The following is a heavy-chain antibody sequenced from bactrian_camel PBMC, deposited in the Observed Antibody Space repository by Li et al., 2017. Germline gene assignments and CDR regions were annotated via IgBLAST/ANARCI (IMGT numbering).Heavy chain of an antibody. CDR2: ISSYGGT. V-gene: IGHV3S53*01. CDR3: AAGVWRCRPSDAADFGY. D-gene: IGHD3*01. J-gene: IGHJ6*01. CDR1: GYIFSSCG. Sequence: VQLVESGGGSVQAGESLKLSCVSSGYIFSSCGWAWYRQAPGKEREWVAKISSYGGTKYTDSVRGRFTISRDNTKNTLSLQMTSLEPEDTGIYSCAAGVWRCRPSDAADFGYWGQGTQVTVS.